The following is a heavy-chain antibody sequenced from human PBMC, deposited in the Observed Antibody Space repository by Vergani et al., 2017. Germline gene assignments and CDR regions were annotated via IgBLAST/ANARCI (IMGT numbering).Heavy chain of an antibody. CDR2: ISAYNGNT. CDR3: ARERCSGGSCYSFRVGAFDI. V-gene: IGHV1-18*01. Sequence: QVQLVQSGAEVKKPGASVKVSCKASGYTFTSYGISWVRQAPGQGLEWMGWISAYNGNTNYAQKLQGRVTMTTDTSTSTAYMELRSLRSEDTAVYYCARERCSGGSCYSFRVGAFDIWGQGTMVTVSS. J-gene: IGHJ3*02. CDR1: GYTFTSYG. D-gene: IGHD2-15*01.